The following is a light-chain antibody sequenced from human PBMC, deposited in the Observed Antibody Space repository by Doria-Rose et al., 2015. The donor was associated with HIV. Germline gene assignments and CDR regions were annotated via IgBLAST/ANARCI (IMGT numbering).Light chain of an antibody. V-gene: IGKV3-20*01. CDR2: DGS. CDR3: HQYGTSWT. J-gene: IGKJ1*01. CDR1: QSFSSTY. Sequence: EIVLTQSPGTLSLSPGERATLSCGASQSFSSTYLAWYQQKPGQAPSLLIYDGSTGATGIPDRFSAGGSGTDFTLTINRLEPEDFALYYCHQYGTSWTFGQGTKVEI.